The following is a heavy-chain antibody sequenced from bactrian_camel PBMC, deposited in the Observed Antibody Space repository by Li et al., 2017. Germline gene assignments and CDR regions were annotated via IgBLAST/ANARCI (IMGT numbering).Heavy chain of an antibody. CDR2: IGRYGEA. D-gene: IGHD3*01. CDR1: GVISNYA. J-gene: IGHJ6*01. Sequence: HVQLVESGGASVQAGGSLRLSCAASGVISNYAMGWFCQAPGKEREGVAQIGRYGEATYTDPVKGRFTISRDNAKNTLYLQMNSLQTEDTGLYYCATAPMFPAWGQGTQVTVS. V-gene: IGHV3S53*01. CDR3: ATAPMFPA.